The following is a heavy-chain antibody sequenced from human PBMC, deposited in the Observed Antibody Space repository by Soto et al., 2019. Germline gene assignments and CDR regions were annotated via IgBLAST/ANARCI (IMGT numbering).Heavy chain of an antibody. CDR1: GGSISSYY. CDR2: IYTSGST. Sequence: SETLSLTCTVSGGSISSYYWSWIRQPAGKGLEWIGRIYTSGSTNYNPSLKSRVTMSVDTSKNQFSLKLSSVTAADTAVYYCARDRHYYDSSGYYYPAYWGQGTLVTV. D-gene: IGHD3-22*01. J-gene: IGHJ4*02. V-gene: IGHV4-4*07. CDR3: ARDRHYYDSSGYYYPAY.